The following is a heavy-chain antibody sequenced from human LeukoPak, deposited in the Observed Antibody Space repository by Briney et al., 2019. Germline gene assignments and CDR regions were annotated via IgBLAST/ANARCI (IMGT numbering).Heavy chain of an antibody. J-gene: IGHJ4*02. Sequence: AETLSLTCTVSGGSITSSDYWWAWIRLPPGRGLEWIGSIYYSGSTYYNPPLKSRATISVDTSKNQFSLKLSSVTAADAAVYFCARRSSSWYYFEDWGQGTLVTVSS. CDR1: GGSITSSDYW. D-gene: IGHD6-13*01. CDR3: ARRSSSWYYFED. CDR2: IYYSGST. V-gene: IGHV4-39*07.